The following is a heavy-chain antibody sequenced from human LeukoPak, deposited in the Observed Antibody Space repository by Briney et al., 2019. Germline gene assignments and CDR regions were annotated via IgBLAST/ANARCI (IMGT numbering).Heavy chain of an antibody. D-gene: IGHD2-2*01. CDR3: ATAWPYCSSTSCYQANYYGMDV. CDR1: GFTFSSYA. Sequence: QPGASLRLSCAASGFTFSSYAMSWVRQAPGKRLEWVSAISCSGGSTYYADSVKGRFTISRDNSKNTLYLQMNSLRAEDTAVYYCATAWPYCSSTSCYQANYYGMDVWGQGTTVTVSS. V-gene: IGHV3-23*01. J-gene: IGHJ6*02. CDR2: ISCSGGST.